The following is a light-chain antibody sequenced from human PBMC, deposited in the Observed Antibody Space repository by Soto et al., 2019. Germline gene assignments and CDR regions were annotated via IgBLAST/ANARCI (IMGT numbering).Light chain of an antibody. V-gene: IGLV1-51*01. J-gene: IGLJ1*01. CDR1: RSNIGGNS. CDR3: GSWDSSLSAYV. CDR2: DDN. Sequence: QSVMTQPPSVAAAPGQKVTISCSGSRSNIGGNSVSWYQQLPGTAPKLLMYDDNKRPSGIPDRFSGSKSGTSATLGITGFQTGEEADYYCGSWDSSLSAYVFGTGTKLTGL.